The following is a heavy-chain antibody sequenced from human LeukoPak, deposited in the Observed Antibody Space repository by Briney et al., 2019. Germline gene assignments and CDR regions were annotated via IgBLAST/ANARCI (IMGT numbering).Heavy chain of an antibody. D-gene: IGHD3-22*01. Sequence: GGSLRLSCAASGFTFSSYWMHWVRQAPGKGRVWVSRINRDGSITSYADSVKGRFTISRDNAKNTLFLQMNSLRAEDTAVYYCARDDDSSGSYWGQGTLVTVSS. J-gene: IGHJ4*02. V-gene: IGHV3-74*01. CDR2: INRDGSIT. CDR1: GFTFSSYW. CDR3: ARDDDSSGSY.